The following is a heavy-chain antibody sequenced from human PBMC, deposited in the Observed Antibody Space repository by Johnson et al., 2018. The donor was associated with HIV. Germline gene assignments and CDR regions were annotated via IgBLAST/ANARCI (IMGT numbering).Heavy chain of an antibody. Sequence: QVQLVESGGGVVQPGRSLRLSCAASGFTFSSYGMHWVRQAPGKGLEWVAVISYDGSNKYYADSVKGRFTISRDNSKNTLYLQMNSLRAEDTAVYYCAKARGYNYFSDAFDRWGQGTQVTVSS. V-gene: IGHV3-30*19. J-gene: IGHJ3*01. CDR3: AKARGYNYFSDAFDR. CDR2: ISYDGSNK. D-gene: IGHD5-18*01. CDR1: GFTFSSYG.